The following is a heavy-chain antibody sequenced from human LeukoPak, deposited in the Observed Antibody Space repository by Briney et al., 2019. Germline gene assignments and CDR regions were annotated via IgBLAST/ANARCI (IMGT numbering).Heavy chain of an antibody. V-gene: IGHV4-59*01. D-gene: IGHD1-26*01. CDR2: IYYSGST. Sequence: KPSETLSLTCTVSGGSISTYYWSWIRQTPGRGLEWIGYIYYSGSTNYNPSLKSRVTISVDTSKNQFSLKLSSVTAADTAVYYCARGGASRYYYYYMDVWGKGTTVTVSS. CDR3: ARGGASRYYYYYMDV. J-gene: IGHJ6*03. CDR1: GGSISTYY.